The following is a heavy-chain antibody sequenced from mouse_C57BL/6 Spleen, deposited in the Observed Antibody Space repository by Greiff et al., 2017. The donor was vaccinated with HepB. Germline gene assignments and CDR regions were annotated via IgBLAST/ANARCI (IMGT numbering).Heavy chain of an antibody. CDR2: ISDGGSYT. Sequence: EVQLVESGGGLVKPGGSLKLSCAASGFTFSSYAMSWVRQTPEKRLEWVATISDGGSYTYYPDNVKGRFTISRDNAKNNLYLQMSHLKSEDTAMYYCAREGERGAWFAYWGQGTLVTVSA. V-gene: IGHV5-4*01. CDR3: AREGERGAWFAY. J-gene: IGHJ3*01. CDR1: GFTFSSYA.